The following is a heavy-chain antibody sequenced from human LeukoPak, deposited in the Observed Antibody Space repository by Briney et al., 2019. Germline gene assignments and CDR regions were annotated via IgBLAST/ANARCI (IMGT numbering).Heavy chain of an antibody. J-gene: IGHJ3*02. CDR2: MYHYGGT. CDR3: ARVGGMTTVNNAAFDI. CDR1: GGSINSDY. Sequence: SKALSLTCSVSGGSINSDYWNWIRQPPGKGLEWIGYMYHYGGTNYNPSLKSRVTISIDKPKKQFSLKLISVTAADTAIYYCARVGGMTTVNNAAFDIWGQGTMVTVSS. V-gene: IGHV4-59*01. D-gene: IGHD4-11*01.